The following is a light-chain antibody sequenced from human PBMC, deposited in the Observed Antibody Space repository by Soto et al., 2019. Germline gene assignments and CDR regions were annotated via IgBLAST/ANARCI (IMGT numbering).Light chain of an antibody. CDR3: QSYENSRTGFYV. Sequence: QSVLTQPPSVSGAPGQRVTISCTGSSSDIGAGFDVHWYQHLPGTAPKLLIYGNTNRPSGVPGRFSGSKSGTSASLVTTGLQAEDEADYYCQSYENSRTGFYVFGTGTKVTVL. J-gene: IGLJ1*01. CDR2: GNT. CDR1: SSDIGAGFD. V-gene: IGLV1-40*01.